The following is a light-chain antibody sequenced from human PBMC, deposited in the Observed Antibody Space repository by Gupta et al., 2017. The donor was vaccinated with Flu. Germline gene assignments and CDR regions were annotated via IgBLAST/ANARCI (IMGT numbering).Light chain of an antibody. CDR1: QSVLYSSTNKNF. CDR2: WAS. CDR3: QQEVNTPWT. V-gene: IGKV4-1*01. Sequence: DVVMTQSPDSLAVSLGERATINCKSSQSVLYSSTNKNFLAWYQQKPGQPPKLLFYWASTRKSGVPDRFSGSGSGTDFTLTISSLQAEDVAVYYCQQEVNTPWTFGQGTKVEIK. J-gene: IGKJ1*01.